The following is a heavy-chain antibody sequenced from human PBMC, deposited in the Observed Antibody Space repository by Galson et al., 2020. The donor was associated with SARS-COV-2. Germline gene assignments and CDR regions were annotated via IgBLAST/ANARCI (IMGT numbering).Heavy chain of an antibody. Sequence: SETLSLTCSVAGASVSSNFYYWAWIRQPPGKGLEWIGNIYYSGTTYYNPSLQSRVTTSLDASKSQFSLELTSVTAADTAVYYCASQSGGFCSGGVCPARFEFWGQGALVTVSS. CDR1: GASVSSNFYY. CDR3: ASQSGGFCSGGVCPARFEF. J-gene: IGHJ4*02. D-gene: IGHD2-15*01. CDR2: IYYSGTT. V-gene: IGHV4-39*07.